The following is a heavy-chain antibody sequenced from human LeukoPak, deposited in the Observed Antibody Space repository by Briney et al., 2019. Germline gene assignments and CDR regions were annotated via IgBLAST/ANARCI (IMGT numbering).Heavy chain of an antibody. V-gene: IGHV3-74*01. D-gene: IGHD6-13*01. CDR2: INSEGSST. CDR3: ARVSYSSSWAKRAFDY. CDR1: GFTFSSYW. J-gene: IGHJ4*02. Sequence: GGSLRLSCAASGFTFSSYWMHWVRQAPGKGLVWVSRINSEGSSTSYADSVKGRFTISRDNAKNTLYLQMNSLRAEDTAVYYCARVSYSSSWAKRAFDYWGQGTLVTVSS.